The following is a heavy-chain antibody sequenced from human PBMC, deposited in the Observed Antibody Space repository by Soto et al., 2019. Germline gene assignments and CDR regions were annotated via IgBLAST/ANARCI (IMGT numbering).Heavy chain of an antibody. CDR3: AKDRSSSWSTDYYYYYGMDV. V-gene: IGHV3-23*01. J-gene: IGHJ6*02. CDR1: GFTFSSYA. Sequence: GGSLRLSCAASGFTFSSYAMSWVRQAPGKGLEWVSAISGSGGSTYYADSVKGRFTISRDNSKNTLYLQMNSLRAEDTAVYYCAKDRSSSWSTDYYYYYGMDVWGQVTTVTVSS. D-gene: IGHD6-13*01. CDR2: ISGSGGST.